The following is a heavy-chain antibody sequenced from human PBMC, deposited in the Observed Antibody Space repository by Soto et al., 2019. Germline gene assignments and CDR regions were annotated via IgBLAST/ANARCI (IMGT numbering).Heavy chain of an antibody. V-gene: IGHV3-23*01. CDR3: ARLRYSGSYYDY. CDR1: GFTFSTYA. Sequence: EVLLLESGGGLVQPGGSLRLSCAASGFTFSTYAMSWVRQAPGKGLEWVSAISATGAGTYYADSVKGRFTISRDNSKNTLYLQMNSLRAEDTAVYYCARLRYSGSYYDYWGQGTLVTVSS. D-gene: IGHD1-26*01. J-gene: IGHJ4*02. CDR2: ISATGAGT.